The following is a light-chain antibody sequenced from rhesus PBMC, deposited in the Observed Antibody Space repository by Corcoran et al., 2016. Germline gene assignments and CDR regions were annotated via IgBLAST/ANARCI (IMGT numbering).Light chain of an antibody. Sequence: QSAPTQPPSVSGSAGQSVTISCTGTSSDIGGYNYVSWYQQHPGKAPQLMIYGVSNRPSGVSDRFSGSKSGNTASLTISGLQAEDEADYYCCSYTSSSTYDVFGSGTKLTVL. CDR1: SSDIGGYNY. V-gene: IGLV2S7*01. J-gene: IGLJ6*01. CDR3: CSYTSSSTYDV. CDR2: GVS.